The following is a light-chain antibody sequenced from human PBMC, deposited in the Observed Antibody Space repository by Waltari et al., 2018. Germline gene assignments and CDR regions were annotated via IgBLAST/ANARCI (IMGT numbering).Light chain of an antibody. V-gene: IGLV2-23*02. CDR1: SSDVGTYNL. CDR2: EVS. CDR3: CSYAGSSTVL. J-gene: IGLJ2*01. Sequence: QSALAQPASVSGSPGQSITISCTGASSDVGTYNLVSWYQQHPGKAPKLMIFEVSGRPSGVSNRFSGSKSGNTASLTISGLQAEDEADYYCCSYAGSSTVLFGGGTKLTVL.